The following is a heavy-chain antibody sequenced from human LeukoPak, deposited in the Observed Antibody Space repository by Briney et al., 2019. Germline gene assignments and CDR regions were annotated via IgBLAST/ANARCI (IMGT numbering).Heavy chain of an antibody. J-gene: IGHJ4*02. V-gene: IGHV4-39*07. CDR2: IYYSGST. D-gene: IGHD3-22*01. CDR1: GGSISSSSYY. CDR3: ARAYYYDSSAPNYYFDY. Sequence: SETLSLTCTVSGGSISSSSYYWGWIRQPPGKGLEWIGSIYYSGSTYYNPSLKSRVTISVYTSKNQFSLKLSSVTAADTAVYYCARAYYYDSSAPNYYFDYWGQETLVTVSS.